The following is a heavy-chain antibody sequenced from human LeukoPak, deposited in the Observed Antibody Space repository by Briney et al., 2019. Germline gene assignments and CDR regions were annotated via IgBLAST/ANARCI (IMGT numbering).Heavy chain of an antibody. CDR3: ARESVAIDY. CDR1: GFIFSDYY. J-gene: IGHJ4*02. CDR2: ISTGGDTT. V-gene: IGHV3-11*01. Sequence: GGSLRLSCAASGFIFSDYYMTWIRQAPGEGLEWVSYISTGGDTTYYADAVKGRFTISRDNARNSLYLQMNRLRAEDTATYYCARESVAIDYWGQGTLVTVSS. D-gene: IGHD2-15*01.